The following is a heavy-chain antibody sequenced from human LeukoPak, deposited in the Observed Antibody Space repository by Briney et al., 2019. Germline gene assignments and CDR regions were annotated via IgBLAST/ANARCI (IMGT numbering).Heavy chain of an antibody. J-gene: IGHJ5*02. Sequence: GGSLRLSCAASGFTFSSYNMNWVRQAPGKGLEWVSSISSSSSYIYYADSVKGRFTIPRDNAKNSLYLQMNSLRAEDTAVYYCAREVTYTSGWYDHWGQGTLVTVSS. D-gene: IGHD6-19*01. CDR3: AREVTYTSGWYDH. V-gene: IGHV3-21*01. CDR1: GFTFSSYN. CDR2: ISSSSSYI.